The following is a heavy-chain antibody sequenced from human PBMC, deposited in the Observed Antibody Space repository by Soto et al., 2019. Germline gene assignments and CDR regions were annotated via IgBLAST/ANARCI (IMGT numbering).Heavy chain of an antibody. CDR3: EKDRWGMVRGRPSYFDY. Sequence: EVQLLESGGGFVQPGGSLRLSWAASGFTVSSYAVSWVRQAPGKGLEWVSAISGSGGSTYYADSVKGRFTLSRDNSKNPVDLHMDSLSAEATAVYYCEKDRWGMVRGRPSYFDYWGQGALVTVSS. V-gene: IGHV3-23*01. J-gene: IGHJ4*02. CDR2: ISGSGGST. D-gene: IGHD3-10*01. CDR1: GFTVSSYA.